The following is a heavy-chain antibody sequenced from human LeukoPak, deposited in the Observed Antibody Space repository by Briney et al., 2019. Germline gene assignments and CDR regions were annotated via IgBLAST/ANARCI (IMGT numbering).Heavy chain of an antibody. CDR1: GFTFSTYD. Sequence: GGSLRLSCAASGFTFSTYDMNWVRQAPGKGLEWVSYISRSSSHIYYADSMKGRLTISRDNAKSSLYLQMDSLRDEDTAIYYCARDRAAFARMGGMDVWGQGTTVTVFS. D-gene: IGHD6-13*01. CDR2: ISRSSSHI. CDR3: ARDRAAFARMGGMDV. J-gene: IGHJ6*02. V-gene: IGHV3-21*01.